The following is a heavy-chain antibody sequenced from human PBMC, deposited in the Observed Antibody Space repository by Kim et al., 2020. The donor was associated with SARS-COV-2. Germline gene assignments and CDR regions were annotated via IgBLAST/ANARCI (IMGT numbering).Heavy chain of an antibody. D-gene: IGHD3-9*01. CDR3: ARRRLYYDILSGNYNDKGNWFDP. J-gene: IGHJ5*02. V-gene: IGHV4-39*01. CDR2: IYYSGST. CDR1: GGSISSSSYY. Sequence: SETLSLTCTVSGGSISSSSYYWGWIRQPPGKGLEWIGSIYYSGSTYYNPSLKSRVTISVDTSKNQFSLKLSSVTAADTAVYYCARRRLYYDILSGNYNDKGNWFDPWGQGALGTVSS.